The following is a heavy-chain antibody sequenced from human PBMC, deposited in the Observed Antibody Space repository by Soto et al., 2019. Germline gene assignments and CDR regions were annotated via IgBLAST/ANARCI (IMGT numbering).Heavy chain of an antibody. CDR2: ISGSGATT. J-gene: IGHJ4*02. CDR1: GFTFSSVP. Sequence: GGSLRLSCAAGGFTFSSVPMSRVRQAPGGGLEWVSIISGSGATTYYADSVKGRFAISRDISKDTLYLQLNSLRVDDTAVYYCARGSSVDFCGQGTLVTV. CDR3: ARGSSVDF. V-gene: IGHV3-23*01.